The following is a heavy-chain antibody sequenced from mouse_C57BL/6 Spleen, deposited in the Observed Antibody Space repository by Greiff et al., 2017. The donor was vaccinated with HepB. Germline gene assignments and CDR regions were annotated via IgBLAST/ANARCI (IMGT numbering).Heavy chain of an antibody. D-gene: IGHD2-4*01. CDR2: IDPEDGDT. V-gene: IGHV14-1*01. J-gene: IGHJ3*01. CDR1: GFNIKDYY. CDR3: TGDYDEAWFAY. Sequence: EVQLQQSGAELVRPGASVKLSCTASGFNIKDYYMHWVKQRPEQGLEWIGRIDPEDGDTEYAPKFQGKATMTADTSSNTAYLQLSSLTSEDTAVYYCTGDYDEAWFAYWGQGTLVTVSA.